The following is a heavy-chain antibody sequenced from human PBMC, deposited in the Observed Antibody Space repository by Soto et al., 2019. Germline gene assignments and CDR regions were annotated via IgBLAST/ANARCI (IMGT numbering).Heavy chain of an antibody. CDR3: ARVATGAYYFDY. Sequence: EVQLVESGGGLVQPGGSLRLSCAASGFTFSSYWMHWVRQAPGKGLVWVSRINPDGSTTSYADSVKGRFTISRDSAKDTLYLLMNSLRAEDTAVYYCARVATGAYYFDYWGQGTLVTVSS. J-gene: IGHJ4*02. CDR2: INPDGSTT. CDR1: GFTFSSYW. V-gene: IGHV3-74*01. D-gene: IGHD6-13*01.